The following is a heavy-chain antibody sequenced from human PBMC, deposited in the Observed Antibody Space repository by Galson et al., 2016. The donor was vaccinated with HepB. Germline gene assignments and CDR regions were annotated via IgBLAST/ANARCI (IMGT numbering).Heavy chain of an antibody. CDR3: ARRAYYDSSSYYHGPSDY. J-gene: IGHJ4*02. Sequence: HWVRQAPGKGLEWVAVISYDGTNKYYADSVKGRFTVSRDNSRSTLYLQMNSLTAEDAAVYYCARRAYYDSSSYYHGPSDYWGQGTLVAVSS. CDR2: ISYDGTNK. D-gene: IGHD3-22*01. V-gene: IGHV3-30-3*01.